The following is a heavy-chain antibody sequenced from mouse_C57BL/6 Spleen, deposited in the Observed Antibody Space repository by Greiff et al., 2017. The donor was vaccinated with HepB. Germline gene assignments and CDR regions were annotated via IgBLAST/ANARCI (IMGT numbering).Heavy chain of an antibody. D-gene: IGHD1-1*01. J-gene: IGHJ2*01. V-gene: IGHV5-4*01. CDR3: ARYYGSSSYYFDY. Sequence: EVQLVESGGGLVKPGGSLKLSCAASGFTFSSYAMSWVRQTPEKRLEWVATISDGGSYTYYPDNVKGRFTISRDNAKNNLYLQMSHLKSEDTAMYYCARYYGSSSYYFDYWGQGTTLTVSS. CDR2: ISDGGSYT. CDR1: GFTFSSYA.